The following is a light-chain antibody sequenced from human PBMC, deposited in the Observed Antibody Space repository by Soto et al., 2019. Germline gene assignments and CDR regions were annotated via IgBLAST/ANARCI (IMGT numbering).Light chain of an antibody. V-gene: IGKV3-20*01. CDR3: QQFGISPWT. Sequence: DNVLTQSPDTLSVSPGDRATLSCRASRIIGHNYLAWYQQKPGQAPRLLIYATSTRATGIPDRLSGSGSVTDFTLTISRLEPEDFAVYYCQQFGISPWTFGQGTKVDIK. CDR2: ATS. J-gene: IGKJ1*01. CDR1: RIIGHNY.